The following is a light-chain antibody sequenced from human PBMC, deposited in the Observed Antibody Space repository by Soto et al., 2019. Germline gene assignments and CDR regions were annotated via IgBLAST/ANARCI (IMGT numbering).Light chain of an antibody. J-gene: IGKJ1*01. CDR3: QQYNNWPPWT. Sequence: EIVMTQSPATLSVSPGERATLSCRASQRVSSNLAWYQQKPGQAPRLLIYGASTRATSIPARFSGSGSGTEFTITISSLQAEDYAVYYCQQYNNWPPWTFGQATKVDIK. V-gene: IGKV3-15*01. CDR1: QRVSSN. CDR2: GAS.